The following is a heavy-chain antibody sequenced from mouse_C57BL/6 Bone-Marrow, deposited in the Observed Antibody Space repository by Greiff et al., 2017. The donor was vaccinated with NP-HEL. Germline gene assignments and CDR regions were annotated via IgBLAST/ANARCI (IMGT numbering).Heavy chain of an antibody. V-gene: IGHV6-3*01. D-gene: IGHD1-1*01. CDR1: GFTFSNYW. CDR3: TEYYGSSPWFAY. CDR2: ISLKSDNYAT. J-gene: IGHJ3*01. Sequence: EVKLEESGGGLVQPGGSMKLSCVASGFTFSNYWMNWVRQSPEKGLEWVAQISLKSDNYATHYAVSVKGRFTISRDDAKKSVYLQMNNLRAEDTGIYYCTEYYGSSPWFAYWGQGTLVTVSA.